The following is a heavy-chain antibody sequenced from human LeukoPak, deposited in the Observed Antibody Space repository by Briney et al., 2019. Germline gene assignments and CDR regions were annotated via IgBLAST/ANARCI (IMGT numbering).Heavy chain of an antibody. J-gene: IGHJ4*02. CDR2: ISGSGGST. Sequence: GGSLRLSCAASGFTFSSYAMSWVRQAPGKGLEWVSAISGSGGSTYYADSVKGRFTISRDNSKNTLYLQMNSLRAEDTAIYYCAKSVSPGGYVGSLYFFDDWGQGTLVTVSS. CDR1: GFTFSSYA. CDR3: AKSVSPGGYVGSLYFFDD. D-gene: IGHD1-26*01. V-gene: IGHV3-23*01.